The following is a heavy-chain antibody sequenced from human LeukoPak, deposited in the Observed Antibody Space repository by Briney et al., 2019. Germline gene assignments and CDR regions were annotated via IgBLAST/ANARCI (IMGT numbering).Heavy chain of an antibody. J-gene: IGHJ4*02. Sequence: GGCLRLSCAAFAFTFSSYAMSWGRQAPGKGLEWVSAISGSGGGTYYADSVKGRFTISRDNSKNTLYLQMNSLRAEDTAVYYCAKGFYHVGATTVYDYWGQGTRVTVSS. V-gene: IGHV3-23*01. CDR2: ISGSGGGT. CDR3: AKGFYHVGATTVYDY. D-gene: IGHD1-26*01. CDR1: AFTFSSYA.